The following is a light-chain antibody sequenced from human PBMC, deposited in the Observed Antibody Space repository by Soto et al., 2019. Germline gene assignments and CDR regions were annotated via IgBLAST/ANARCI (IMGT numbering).Light chain of an antibody. CDR1: SSDVGAYNF. CDR3: SAYTVSRTYV. CDR2: NVY. V-gene: IGLV2-14*03. Sequence: LTQPASGSGSPGQSITISCTGTSSDVGAYNFVSWHQQHPGKAPKPMIYNVYDRPSGISYRFSGSKSGNTASLTISGLQGEDEADYYCSAYTVSRTYVFGTGTKVTVL. J-gene: IGLJ1*01.